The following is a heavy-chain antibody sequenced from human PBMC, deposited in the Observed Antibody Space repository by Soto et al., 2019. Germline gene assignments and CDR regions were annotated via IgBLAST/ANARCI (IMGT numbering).Heavy chain of an antibody. Sequence: GGSLRLSCAASGFTFSSYGMHWVRQAPGKGLEWVAVISYDGSNKYYADSVKGRFTISRDNSKNTLYLQMNSLRAEDTAVYYCAKQIPEYYYGSGRFGYWGQGTLVTVSS. V-gene: IGHV3-30*18. D-gene: IGHD3-10*01. CDR3: AKQIPEYYYGSGRFGY. CDR1: GFTFSSYG. J-gene: IGHJ4*02. CDR2: ISYDGSNK.